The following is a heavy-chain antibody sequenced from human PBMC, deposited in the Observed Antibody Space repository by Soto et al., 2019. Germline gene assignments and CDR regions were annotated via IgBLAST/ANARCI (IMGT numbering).Heavy chain of an antibody. CDR1: GFTVDDYT. CDR2: ISWDGGST. D-gene: IGHD4-4*01. V-gene: IGHV3-43*01. CDR3: AKDNGVSLQTKPNWYFDL. J-gene: IGHJ2*01. Sequence: EVQLVESGGVVVQPGGSLRLSCAASGFTVDDYTMHWVRQAPGKGLEWVSLISWDGGSTYYADSVKGRFTISRDNSKNSLYLQMNSLRTEDTALYYCAKDNGVSLQTKPNWYFDLWGRGTLVTVSS.